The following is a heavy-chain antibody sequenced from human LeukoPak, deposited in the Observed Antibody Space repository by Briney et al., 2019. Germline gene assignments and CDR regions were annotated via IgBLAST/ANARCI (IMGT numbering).Heavy chain of an antibody. CDR1: GGTFSSYA. Sequence: RASVKVSCKASGGTFSSYAISWVRQAPGQGLEWMGRIIPILGIANYAQKFQGRVTITADKSTSTAYMELSSLRSEDTAVYYCARDQRYCGSTSCYTYYFDYWGQGTLVTVSS. CDR3: ARDQRYCGSTSCYTYYFDY. J-gene: IGHJ4*02. D-gene: IGHD2-2*02. CDR2: IIPILGIA. V-gene: IGHV1-69*04.